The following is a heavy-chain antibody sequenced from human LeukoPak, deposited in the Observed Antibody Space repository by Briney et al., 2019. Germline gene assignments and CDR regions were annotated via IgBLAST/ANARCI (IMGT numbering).Heavy chain of an antibody. CDR2: IYSGGST. CDR3: ARVGCSGGSCYGYYYYYYMDV. CDR1: GFTVSSNY. V-gene: IGHV3-66*01. D-gene: IGHD2-15*01. J-gene: IGHJ6*03. Sequence: GGSLRLSCAASGFTVSSNYMSWVRQAPGKGLEWVSVIYSGGSTYYADSVKGRFTISRDNSKNTLYLQMNSLRAEDTAVYYCARVGCSGGSCYGYYYYYYMDVWGKGTTVTVSS.